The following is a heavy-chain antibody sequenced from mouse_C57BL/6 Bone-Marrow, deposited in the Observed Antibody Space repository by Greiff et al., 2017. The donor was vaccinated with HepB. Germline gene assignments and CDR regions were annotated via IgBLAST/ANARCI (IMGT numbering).Heavy chain of an antibody. V-gene: IGHV1-56*01. D-gene: IGHD1-1*01. J-gene: IGHJ3*01. CDR1: GYTFTSHW. Sequence: QVQLQQSGPELVRPGASVKISCKAPGYTFTSHWMQWVRQRPGQGLEWIGEIFPGSGSTYYNEKFKGKATLTVDTSSSTAYVQLSSLTSEDSAVYFCAREDYGSPWFAYWGQGTLVTVSA. CDR3: AREDYGSPWFAY. CDR2: IFPGSGST.